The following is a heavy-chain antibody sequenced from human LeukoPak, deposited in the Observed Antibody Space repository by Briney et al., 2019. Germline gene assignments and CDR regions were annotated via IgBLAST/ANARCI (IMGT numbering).Heavy chain of an antibody. V-gene: IGHV1-69*05. J-gene: IGHJ4*02. CDR3: ARVARPGNERDY. CDR1: GYTFTGYY. D-gene: IGHD4-23*01. Sequence: GASVKVSCKASGYTFTGYYMHWVRQAPGQGLEWMGGIIPIFGTANYAQKFQGKVTITTDESTSTAYMELSSLRSEDTAVYYCARVARPGNERDYWGQGTLVTVSS. CDR2: IIPIFGTA.